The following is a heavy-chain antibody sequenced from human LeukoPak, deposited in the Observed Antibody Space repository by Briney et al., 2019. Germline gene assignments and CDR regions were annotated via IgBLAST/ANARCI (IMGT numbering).Heavy chain of an antibody. Sequence: GESLKISCEASGYSFTNYWIGWVRQVPGKGPESVGIISPKTSDTKYSPSFQGQVTISADKSISTAYLQWSSLKASDSAMYYCARQTSPLYAMDVWGQGTTVTVSS. CDR2: ISPKTSDT. CDR1: GYSFTNYW. J-gene: IGHJ6*02. CDR3: ARQTSPLYAMDV. V-gene: IGHV5-51*01.